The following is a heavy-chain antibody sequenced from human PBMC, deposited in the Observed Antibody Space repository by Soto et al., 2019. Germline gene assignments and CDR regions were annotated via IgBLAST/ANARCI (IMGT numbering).Heavy chain of an antibody. J-gene: IGHJ4*02. CDR2: ISGSGANT. V-gene: IGHV3-23*01. CDR3: AKRQSGNFGPFDS. Sequence: GGSLRLSCAASGFSVSSDAMSWVRQAPGKGLEWVSGISGSGANTNYADSVKGRFAISIDNSKNTLYLQMSSLRAEDTAVYYCAKRQSGNFGPFDSWGQGTLVTVSS. D-gene: IGHD2-21*02. CDR1: GFSVSSDA.